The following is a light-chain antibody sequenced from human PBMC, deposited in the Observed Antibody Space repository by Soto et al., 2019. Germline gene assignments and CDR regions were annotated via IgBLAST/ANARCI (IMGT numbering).Light chain of an antibody. Sequence: QSALTQPPSASGSPGQSVTISCTGASSDISGHNYVSWYQQHPGKAPKLMIYEVTKRPSWVPDRFSASKSGNTASLTVSGLQAEDEADYYWSSYAGGNNWVFGGGTKLTVL. V-gene: IGLV2-8*01. CDR1: SSDISGHNY. CDR2: EVT. CDR3: SSYAGGNNWV. J-gene: IGLJ3*02.